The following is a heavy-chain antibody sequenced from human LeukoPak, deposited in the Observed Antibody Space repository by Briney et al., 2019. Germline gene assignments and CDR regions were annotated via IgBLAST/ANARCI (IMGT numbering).Heavy chain of an antibody. J-gene: IGHJ4*02. CDR3: ARVKGSYDILTGYYDY. CDR2: ISGSGGST. CDR1: GFTFSSYA. V-gene: IGHV3-23*01. Sequence: GGSLRLSCAASGFTFSSYAMSWVRQAPGKGLEWVSLISGSGGSTYYADSVKGRFTISRDNSKNTLYLQMNSLRAEDTAVYYCARVKGSYDILTGYYDYWGQGTLVTVSS. D-gene: IGHD3-9*01.